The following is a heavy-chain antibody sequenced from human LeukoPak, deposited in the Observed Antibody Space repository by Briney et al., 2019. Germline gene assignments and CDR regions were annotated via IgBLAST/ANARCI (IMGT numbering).Heavy chain of an antibody. CDR3: ARNTIEALDY. V-gene: IGHV4-4*02. CDR1: GGSISSSNW. Sequence: SETLSLTCAVSGGSISSSNWWSWVRQPPGKGLEWIGEIYHSGSTNYNPSLKSRVTISVDTSKNQFSLKLSSVTAADTAVYYCARNTIEALDYWGQGTLVTVSS. J-gene: IGHJ4*02. CDR2: IYHSGST.